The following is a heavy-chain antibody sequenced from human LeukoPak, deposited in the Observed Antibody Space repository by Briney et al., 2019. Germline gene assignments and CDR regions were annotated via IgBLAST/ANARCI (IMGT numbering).Heavy chain of an antibody. D-gene: IGHD3-16*01. CDR2: LRGDGST. Sequence: GGSLRLSCVASGFIFSSYAMSWVRQAPARGLEWVASLRGDGSTFYADSVKGRFTLSRDESRNTVYLQLTYLRVEDTAVYYCAKASWVSSADAVLWGQGTPVTVSS. J-gene: IGHJ4*02. CDR1: GFIFSSYA. CDR3: AKASWVSSADAVL. V-gene: IGHV3-23*01.